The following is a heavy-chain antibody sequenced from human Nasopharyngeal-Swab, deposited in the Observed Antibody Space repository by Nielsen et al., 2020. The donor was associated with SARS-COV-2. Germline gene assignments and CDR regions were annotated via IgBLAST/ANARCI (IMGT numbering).Heavy chain of an antibody. CDR2: ISWNSGSI. D-gene: IGHD2-15*01. Sequence: GRSLRLSCAASGFTFDDYAMHWVRQAPGKGLEWVSGISWNSGSIGYADSVKGRFTISRDNAKNSLYLQMNSLRAEDTALYYCAKGGYCSGGSCFNWFDPWGQGTLVTVSS. CDR1: GFTFDDYA. J-gene: IGHJ5*02. V-gene: IGHV3-9*01. CDR3: AKGGYCSGGSCFNWFDP.